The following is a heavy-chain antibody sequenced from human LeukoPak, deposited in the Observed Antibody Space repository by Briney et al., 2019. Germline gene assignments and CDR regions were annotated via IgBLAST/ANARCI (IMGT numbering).Heavy chain of an antibody. Sequence: AGGSLRLSCAASGFSFSSFAMTWVRQAPGKGLEWVSTIRSNGATAYNADSVKGRLTISRDNSKNTVYLQRNSLRVEDTAIYYCARGQEFDDGAFDSWGQGTLVTVSS. CDR1: GFSFSSFA. CDR2: IRSNGATA. J-gene: IGHJ4*02. V-gene: IGHV3-23*01. D-gene: IGHD1-1*01. CDR3: ARGQEFDDGAFDS.